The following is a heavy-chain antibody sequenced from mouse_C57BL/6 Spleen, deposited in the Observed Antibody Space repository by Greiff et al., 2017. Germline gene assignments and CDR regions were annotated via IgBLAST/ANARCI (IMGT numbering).Heavy chain of an antibody. D-gene: IGHD5-2*01. Sequence: DVHLVESGGGLVKPGGSLKLSCAASGFTFSSYAMSWVRQTPEKRLEWVATISDGGSYTYYPDNVKGRFTISRYNAKNNLYLQMSHLKSEDTAMYYCARNKGDYWGQGTTLTVSS. J-gene: IGHJ2*01. CDR3: ARNKGDY. CDR1: GFTFSSYA. V-gene: IGHV5-4*01. CDR2: ISDGGSYT.